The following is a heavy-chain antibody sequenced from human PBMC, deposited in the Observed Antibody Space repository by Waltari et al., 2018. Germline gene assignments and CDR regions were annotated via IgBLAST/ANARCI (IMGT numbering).Heavy chain of an antibody. D-gene: IGHD2-2*01. V-gene: IGHV4-59*08. CDR3: ARSGDIVVVPAAPGAYYFDY. J-gene: IGHJ4*02. CDR2: IYYSGST. Sequence: GVVKPSETLSLTCTVSGGSISSYYWSWIRQPPGKGLEWIGYIYYSGSTNYNPSLKSRVTISVDTSKNQFSLKLSSVTAADTAVYYCARSGDIVVVPAAPGAYYFDYWGQGTLVTVSS. CDR1: GGSISSYY.